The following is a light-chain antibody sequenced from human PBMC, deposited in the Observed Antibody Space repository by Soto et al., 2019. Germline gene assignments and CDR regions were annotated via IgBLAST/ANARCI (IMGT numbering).Light chain of an antibody. CDR1: SNDIGAYKY. J-gene: IGLJ1*01. V-gene: IGLV2-14*01. CDR2: EVS. Sequence: QSALTQPASVSGSPGQSMTLSCTGSSNDIGAYKYVSWYQQYPGKAPKLIIFEVSNRASGVSNRFSGSKSGNTASLTIAGLQAEDEADYHCSSYTAGSTLYVFGGGTKLPVL. CDR3: SSYTAGSTLYV.